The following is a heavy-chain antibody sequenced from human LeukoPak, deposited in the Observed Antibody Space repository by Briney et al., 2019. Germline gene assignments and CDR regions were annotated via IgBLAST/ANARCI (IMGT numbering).Heavy chain of an antibody. CDR2: IYRDGST. Sequence: QAGGSLRLSCAASGFTLSSYAMTWVRQAPGRGLEWVSVIYRDGSTYYADSVKGRFTISRDNSKNTPSLQMNSLRAEDTAVYYCAKARDYYCSGGSCYLDHWGQGTLVTVSS. CDR1: GFTLSSYA. J-gene: IGHJ4*02. V-gene: IGHV3-23*03. CDR3: AKARDYYCSGGSCYLDH. D-gene: IGHD2-15*01.